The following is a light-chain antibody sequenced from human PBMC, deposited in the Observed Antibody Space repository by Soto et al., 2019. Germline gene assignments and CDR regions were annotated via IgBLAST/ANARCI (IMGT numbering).Light chain of an antibody. CDR3: MQPLQSWT. CDR1: QSLLHSNGYNY. V-gene: IGKV2-28*01. Sequence: DIVMTQSQLSLTVTPGEPASISCRSSQSLLHSNGYNYLDWYLQKPGQSPQLLIYLGSNRASGVPDRFSGSGSGTDFTLKISRVEAEDVGVYYCMQPLQSWTFGQGTKVDIK. CDR2: LGS. J-gene: IGKJ1*01.